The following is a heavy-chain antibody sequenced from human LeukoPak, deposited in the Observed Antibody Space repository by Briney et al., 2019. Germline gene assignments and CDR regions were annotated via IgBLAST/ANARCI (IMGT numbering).Heavy chain of an antibody. CDR1: GYTFTSYY. CDR3: ARGRGVHDSHTYDYFDY. Sequence: ASVKVSCTASGYTFTSYYIHWVRQAPGQGLEWMGIINPAGGSTTYAQEFQGSRLTLTRDTSTSKVYMELSSLRSEDTAVYYCARGRGVHDSHTYDYFDYWGQGSLVTVSS. V-gene: IGHV1-46*01. CDR2: INPAGGST. J-gene: IGHJ4*02. D-gene: IGHD3-22*01.